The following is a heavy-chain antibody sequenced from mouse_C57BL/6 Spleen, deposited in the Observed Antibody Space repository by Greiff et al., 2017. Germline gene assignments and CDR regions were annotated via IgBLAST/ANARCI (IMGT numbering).Heavy chain of an antibody. Sequence: QVQLQQSGAELVKPGASVKMSCKASGYTFTSSWITWVKPRPGQGLEWIGDIYPGSGSTNYNEKFKSKDTLTVDTSSSTAYMQLSSLTSEDSAVYYCARDVYFDVWGTGTTVTVAS. CDR2: IYPGSGST. CDR1: GYTFTSSW. V-gene: IGHV1-55*01. CDR3: ARDVYFDV. J-gene: IGHJ1*03.